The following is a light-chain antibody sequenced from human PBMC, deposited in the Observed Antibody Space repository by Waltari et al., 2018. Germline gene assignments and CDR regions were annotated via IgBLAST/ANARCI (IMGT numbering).Light chain of an antibody. CDR3: QQYDNLPLT. CDR2: DAS. CDR1: QDISNY. Sequence: DIQMTQSPSSLSASVVDRVTITSQQSQDISNYLNWYQQKPGKAPKLLIYDASNLETGVPSRFSGSGSGTDFTFTISSLQPEDIATYYCQQYDNLPLTFGGGTKVEIK. J-gene: IGKJ4*01. V-gene: IGKV1-33*01.